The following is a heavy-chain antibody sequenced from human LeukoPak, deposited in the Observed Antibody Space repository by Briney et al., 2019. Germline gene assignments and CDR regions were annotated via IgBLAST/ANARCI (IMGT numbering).Heavy chain of an antibody. D-gene: IGHD3-10*01. V-gene: IGHV4-34*01. J-gene: IGHJ3*02. CDR1: GFTFSSYA. Sequence: GSLRLSCAASGFTFSSYAMHWIRQPPGKGLEWIGEINHSGSTNYNPSLKSRVTISVDTSKNQFSLKLSSVTAADTAVYYCARTIGFGIWGQGTMVTVSS. CDR2: INHSGST. CDR3: ARTIGFGI.